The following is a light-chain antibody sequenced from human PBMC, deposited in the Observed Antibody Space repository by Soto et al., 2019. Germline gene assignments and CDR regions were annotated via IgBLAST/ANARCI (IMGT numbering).Light chain of an antibody. J-gene: IGKJ3*01. V-gene: IGKV3-11*01. CDR1: QSVSSY. Sequence: EIVLTQSPATLSLSPGERATLSCRASQSVSSYLAWYQQKPGQAPRLLIYDAYNRATGIPARFSGSGSGTDFTLTISSLEPEDFAVYYCQQRSNWPFPTF. CDR3: QQRSNWPFPT. CDR2: DAY.